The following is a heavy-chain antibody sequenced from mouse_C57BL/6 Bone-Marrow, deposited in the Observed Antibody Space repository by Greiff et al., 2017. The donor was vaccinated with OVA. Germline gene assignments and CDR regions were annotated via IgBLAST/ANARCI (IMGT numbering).Heavy chain of an antibody. CDR2: ISSGGSYT. J-gene: IGHJ4*01. CDR3: ARQLAYDGYYFDAMDY. Sequence: EVQGVESGGDLVKPGGSLKLSCAASGFTFSSYGMSWVRQTPDKRLEWVATISSGGSYTYSPDSVTGRFTISRDNAKNTLYLQMSSLKSEDTSMYYCARQLAYDGYYFDAMDYWGQGTSVTVSS. V-gene: IGHV5-6*01. D-gene: IGHD2-3*01. CDR1: GFTFSSYG.